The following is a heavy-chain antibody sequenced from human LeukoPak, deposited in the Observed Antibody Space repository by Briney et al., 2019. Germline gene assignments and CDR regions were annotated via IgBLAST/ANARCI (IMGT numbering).Heavy chain of an antibody. D-gene: IGHD1-26*01. Sequence: ASVKVSCKASGYTFTGYYIHWVRQAPGQGLEWMGWINPNSGGTNYAQKFQGRVTMTRDTSISTAYMEPSRLRSDDTAFYYCARASGSYFRIHIDYWGQGTLVTVSS. CDR1: GYTFTGYY. CDR2: INPNSGGT. CDR3: ARASGSYFRIHIDY. J-gene: IGHJ4*02. V-gene: IGHV1-2*02.